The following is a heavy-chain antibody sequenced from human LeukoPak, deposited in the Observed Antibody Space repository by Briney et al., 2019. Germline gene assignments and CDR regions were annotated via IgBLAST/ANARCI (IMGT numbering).Heavy chain of an antibody. V-gene: IGHV4-39*01. CDR2: FYYSGRT. Sequence: SETLSLTCTVSGGSISSTSYYWGWIRQPPGKGLEWIGSFYYSGRTYCNPSLKSRVTISVHTSNNQFSLNLSSVPAPDPAFYFCARHVYCGYPGHYYLGVLGKGTTVTISS. J-gene: IGHJ6*03. CDR3: ARHVYCGYPGHYYLGV. D-gene: IGHD5-12*01. CDR1: GGSISSTSYY.